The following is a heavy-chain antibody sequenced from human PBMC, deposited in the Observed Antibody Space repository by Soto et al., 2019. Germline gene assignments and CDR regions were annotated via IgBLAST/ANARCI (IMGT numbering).Heavy chain of an antibody. CDR1: GFTFSSYG. Sequence: QVQLVESGGGVVQPGRSLRLSCAASGFTFSSYGMHWVRQAPGKGLEWVAVISYDGSNKYYADSVKGRFTISRDNSKNTLYLQMNSLRAEDTAVYYCAKDPTVAAGNIWGQGTTVTVSS. CDR3: AKDPTVAAGNI. CDR2: ISYDGSNK. D-gene: IGHD6-19*01. J-gene: IGHJ6*02. V-gene: IGHV3-30*18.